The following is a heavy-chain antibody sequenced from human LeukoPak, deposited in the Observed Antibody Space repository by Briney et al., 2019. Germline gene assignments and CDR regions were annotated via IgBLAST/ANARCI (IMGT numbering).Heavy chain of an antibody. CDR3: ANPPRYIVGATTRFDY. V-gene: IGHV3-23*01. J-gene: IGHJ4*02. CDR2: ISGSGGST. D-gene: IGHD1-26*01. Sequence: PGGSLRLSCAASGFTFSSYAMSWVRQAPGKGLEWVSAISGSGGSTYYADSVKGRFTISRDNSKNTLYLQMNSLRAEDTAVYYCANPPRYIVGATTRFDYWGQGTLVTVSS. CDR1: GFTFSSYA.